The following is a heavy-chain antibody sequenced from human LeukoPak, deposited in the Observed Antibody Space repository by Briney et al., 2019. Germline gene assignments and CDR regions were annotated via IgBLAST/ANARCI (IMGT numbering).Heavy chain of an antibody. V-gene: IGHV1-2*02. CDR1: GYTFTGYY. CDR3: ARAYSSSYWFDP. CDR2: INPNSGGT. J-gene: IGHJ5*02. Sequence: ASVKVSCKASGYTFTGYYMHWVRQAPGQGLEWMGWINPNSGGTNYAQKFQGRVTMTRDTSITTAYMELRRLRSDDTAVYYCARAYSSSYWFDPWGQGTLVTVSS. D-gene: IGHD6-6*01.